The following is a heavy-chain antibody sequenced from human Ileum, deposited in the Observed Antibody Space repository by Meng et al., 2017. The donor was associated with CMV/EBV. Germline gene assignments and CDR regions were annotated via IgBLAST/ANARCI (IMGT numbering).Heavy chain of an antibody. D-gene: IGHD1-1*01. V-gene: IGHV3-30-3*01. CDR2: ISFNGLIK. CDR1: GFTLSSYA. Sequence: GGSLRLSWEASGFTLSSYAMHWVRQAPGKGLGWVANISFNGLIKYYIDSVKGRFTISRDNSKNTLYLQMNSLQPEDTAIYFCARFPINFNPAGLDIWGQGTVVTVSS. J-gene: IGHJ4*02. CDR3: ARFPINFNPAGLDI.